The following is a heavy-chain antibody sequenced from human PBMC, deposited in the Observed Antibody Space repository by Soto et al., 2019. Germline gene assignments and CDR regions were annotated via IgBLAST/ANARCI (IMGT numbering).Heavy chain of an antibody. CDR3: ARNHYYDSSGYYPEIPVYYFDY. J-gene: IGHJ4*02. Sequence: ASVKVSCKASGGTFSSYAISWVRQAPGQGLEWMGGIIPIFGTANYAQKFQGRVTITADKSTSTAYMELSSLRSEDTAVYYCARNHYYDSSGYYPEIPVYYFDYWGQGTLVTVSS. V-gene: IGHV1-69*06. CDR2: IIPIFGTA. D-gene: IGHD3-22*01. CDR1: GGTFSSYA.